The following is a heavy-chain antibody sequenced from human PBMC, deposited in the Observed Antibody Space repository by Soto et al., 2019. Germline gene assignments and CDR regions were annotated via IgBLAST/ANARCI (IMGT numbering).Heavy chain of an antibody. CDR3: ARGTGPYGPGGY. CDR1: GGSFSGYY. J-gene: IGHJ4*02. V-gene: IGHV4-34*01. Sequence: SETLSLTCVVYGGSFSGYYWNWIRQPPGKGLEWIGEISHSGSTYYSPSLKSRVTMSLDTSNNHFSFKLRFVTAADTAVYYCARGTGPYGPGGYWGQGTPVTVSS. CDR2: ISHSGST. D-gene: IGHD3-10*01.